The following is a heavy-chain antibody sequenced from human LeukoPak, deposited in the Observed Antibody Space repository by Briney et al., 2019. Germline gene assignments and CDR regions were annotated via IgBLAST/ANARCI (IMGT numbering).Heavy chain of an antibody. V-gene: IGHV3-23*01. CDR2: MSGSGVNT. CDR1: GFTFSSYA. J-gene: IGHJ6*03. Sequence: GGPLRLSCAASGFTFSSYAMTWVRQAPGKGLEWVSGMSGSGVNTYYADSVKGRFTISRDNSKNTLYLQMNSLRAEDTAVYYCAKLGGPYNWDYAGLNYMDVWGKGTTFTASS. D-gene: IGHD1-7*01. CDR3: AKLGGPYNWDYAGLNYMDV.